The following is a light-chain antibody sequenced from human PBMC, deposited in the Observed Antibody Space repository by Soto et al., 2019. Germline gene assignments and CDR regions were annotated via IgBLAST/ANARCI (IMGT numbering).Light chain of an antibody. CDR3: QQRSNWPPLFT. J-gene: IGKJ3*01. CDR2: DAS. V-gene: IGKV3-11*01. Sequence: EIVFTQSPATPSLSPGERATPSRRASQSVSSYLAWYQQKPGQAPRLLIYDASNRATGIPARFSGSGSGTDFTLTISSLEPEDFAVYYCQQRSNWPPLFTFGPGTKVDIK. CDR1: QSVSSY.